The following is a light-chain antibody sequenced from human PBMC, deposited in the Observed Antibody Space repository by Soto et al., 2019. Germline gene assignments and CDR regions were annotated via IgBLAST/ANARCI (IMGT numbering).Light chain of an antibody. J-gene: IGLJ1*01. CDR3: SSFAGTNSFV. CDR2: EVN. Sequence: QSALTQPPSASGSPGQSVTISCTGTSNDIGRYNYVSWYQQRPGKAPKLIIYEVNKRPSGVPDRVFASKSDTTASLTVSALQAEDEADYYCSSFAGTNSFVFGTGTKLTVL. V-gene: IGLV2-8*01. CDR1: SNDIGRYNY.